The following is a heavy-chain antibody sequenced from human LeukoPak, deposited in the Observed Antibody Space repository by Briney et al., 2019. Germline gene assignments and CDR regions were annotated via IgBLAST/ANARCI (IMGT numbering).Heavy chain of an antibody. J-gene: IGHJ4*02. CDR1: GGSFSGYY. Sequence: SETLSLTCAVYGGSFSGYYWSWIRQPPGKGLEWIGEINHSGSTNYNPSLESRVTISVDTSKNQFSLKLSSVTAADTAVYYCARPARRGSSGSFDYWGQGTLVTVSS. D-gene: IGHD6-19*01. CDR2: INHSGST. V-gene: IGHV4-34*01. CDR3: ARPARRGSSGSFDY.